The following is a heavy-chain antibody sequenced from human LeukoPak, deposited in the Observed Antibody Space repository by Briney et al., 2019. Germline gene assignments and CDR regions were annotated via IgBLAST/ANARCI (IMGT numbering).Heavy chain of an antibody. CDR3: ARDNWSHYFDY. CDR2: IYYSGTT. D-gene: IGHD1-20*01. J-gene: IGHJ4*02. CDR1: GGSISSYY. Sequence: SETLSLTSTVSGGSISSYYWSWIRQPPGKGLEWIGYIYYSGTTNYNPSLKSRVTMSVDTSKNQFSLKLSSVTAADTAVYYCARDNWSHYFDYWGQGTLVTVSS. V-gene: IGHV4-59*12.